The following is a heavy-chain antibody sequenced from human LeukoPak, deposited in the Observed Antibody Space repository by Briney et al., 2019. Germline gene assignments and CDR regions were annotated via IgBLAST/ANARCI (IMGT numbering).Heavy chain of an antibody. CDR3: ARIPIVVVPAAQGDNWFDP. D-gene: IGHD2-2*01. CDR2: INPNSGGT. Sequence: SVKVSCKASGYTFTGYYMHWVRQAPGQGLEWMGWINPNSGGTNYAQKFQGRVTMTRHTSISTAYMELSRLRSDDTAVYYCARIPIVVVPAAQGDNWFDPWGQGTLVTVS. CDR1: GYTFTGYY. V-gene: IGHV1-2*02. J-gene: IGHJ5*02.